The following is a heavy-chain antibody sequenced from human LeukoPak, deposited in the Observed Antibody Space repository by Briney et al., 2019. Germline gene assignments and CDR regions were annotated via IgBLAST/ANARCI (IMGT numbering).Heavy chain of an antibody. V-gene: IGHV3-30*03. J-gene: IGHJ4*02. Sequence: GGSLRLSCAASGFTFSSYGMHWVRQAPGKGLEWVAVISYDGSNKYYADSVKGRFTISRDNSKNTLYLQMNSLRAEDTAVYYCARRYSYNFDYWGQGTLVTVSS. D-gene: IGHD5-18*01. CDR1: GFTFSSYG. CDR2: ISYDGSNK. CDR3: ARRYSYNFDY.